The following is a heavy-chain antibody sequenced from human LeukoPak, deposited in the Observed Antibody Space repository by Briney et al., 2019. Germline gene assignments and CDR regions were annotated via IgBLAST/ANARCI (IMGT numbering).Heavy chain of an antibody. CDR1: GFTFSTYA. V-gene: IGHV3-30-3*01. CDR2: ISYNGNNK. CDR3: ARADYYTSGTFRYYFDY. J-gene: IGHJ4*02. D-gene: IGHD3-10*01. Sequence: GGSLRLSCAASGFTFSTYAVHWVRQAPGKGLEWVALISYNGNNKYYADSVKGRFTISRDNSKNTLYLQMNSLEPEDTAVYHCARADYYTSGTFRYYFDYWGQGTLVSVSS.